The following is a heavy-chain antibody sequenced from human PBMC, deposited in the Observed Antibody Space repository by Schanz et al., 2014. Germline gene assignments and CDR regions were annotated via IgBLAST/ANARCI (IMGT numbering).Heavy chain of an antibody. J-gene: IGHJ6*02. CDR3: AKDHFGHYDSSGCSDCYYYGMDV. CDR1: GFSFSGFG. CDR2: ISYDGRNK. Sequence: QVQLVESGGGVDQPGRSLRLSCAGSGFSFSGFGMHWVRQAPGKGLEWVAVISYDGRNKYFADSVKGRFTISRDNSKNTLFLQVNSLRAEDTAVYYCAKDHFGHYDSSGCSDCYYYGMDVWGQGTTVTVSS. V-gene: IGHV3-30*18. D-gene: IGHD3-22*01.